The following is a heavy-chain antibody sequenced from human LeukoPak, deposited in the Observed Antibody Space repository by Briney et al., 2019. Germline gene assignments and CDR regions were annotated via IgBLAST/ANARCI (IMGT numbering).Heavy chain of an antibody. D-gene: IGHD3-22*01. Sequence: ASVKVSCKASGYTFTDYYMHWVRQAPGEGLEWMGWINPSSGGTNYAQKFQGRVTVTRDTSISTAYMDLSRLRSDDTAVYYCARAGVWDYSDSSGYHNAAFDIWGQGTMVTVSS. J-gene: IGHJ3*02. V-gene: IGHV1-2*02. CDR3: ARAGVWDYSDSSGYHNAAFDI. CDR2: INPSSGGT. CDR1: GYTFTDYY.